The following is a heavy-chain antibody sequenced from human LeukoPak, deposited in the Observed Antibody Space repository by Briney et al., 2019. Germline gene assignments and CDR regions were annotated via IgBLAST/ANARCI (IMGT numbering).Heavy chain of an antibody. Sequence: GGSLRLSCAASGFTFDDYGMSWVRQAPGKGLEWVSGINWNGDNRGYADSVKGRFTISRDNAKNSLYLQMNSLRAEDTAVYYCARDSGNYLDAFDIWGQGTMVTVSS. D-gene: IGHD1-7*01. CDR2: INWNGDNR. CDR3: ARDSGNYLDAFDI. V-gene: IGHV3-20*04. J-gene: IGHJ3*02. CDR1: GFTFDDYG.